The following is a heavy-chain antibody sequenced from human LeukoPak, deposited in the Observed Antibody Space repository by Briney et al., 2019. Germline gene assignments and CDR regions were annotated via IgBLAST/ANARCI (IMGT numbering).Heavy chain of an antibody. CDR2: INPNSGGT. CDR3: ARDNCSGGSCYSYFDY. V-gene: IGHV1-2*02. Sequence: ASVTVSFKASGYTFTGYYMHWVRQAPGQGLEWMGWINPNSGGTNYAQKFQGRVTMTRDTSISTAYMELSRLRSDDTAVYYCARDNCSGGSCYSYFDYWGQGTLVTVSS. D-gene: IGHD2-15*01. CDR1: GYTFTGYY. J-gene: IGHJ4*02.